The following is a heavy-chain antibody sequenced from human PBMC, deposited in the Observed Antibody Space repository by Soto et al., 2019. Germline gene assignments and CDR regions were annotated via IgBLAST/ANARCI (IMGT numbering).Heavy chain of an antibody. CDR3: ARRLYGAGTYYYYYGMDV. Sequence: SETLSLTCTVSGGSVSSGSYYWSWIRQPPGKGLEWIGYIYYSGSTNYNPSLKSRVTISVDTSKNQFSLKLSSVTAADTAVYYCARRLYGAGTYYYYYGMDVWGQGTTVTVSS. CDR1: GGSVSSGSYY. D-gene: IGHD3-10*01. V-gene: IGHV4-61*01. J-gene: IGHJ6*02. CDR2: IYYSGST.